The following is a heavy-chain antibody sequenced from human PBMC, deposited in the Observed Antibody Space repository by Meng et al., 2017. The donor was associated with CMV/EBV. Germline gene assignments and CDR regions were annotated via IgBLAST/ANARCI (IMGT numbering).Heavy chain of an antibody. CDR1: GFTFSSYG. V-gene: IGHV3-30*02. Sequence: GGSLRLSCAASGFTFSSYGIHWVRQAPGKGLEWVAFIRYDGSNKYYADSVKGRFTISRDNSKNTVYLQMNSLRAEDTAVYYCARDQYSSSSHYYYYGMDVWGQGTTVTVSS. J-gene: IGHJ6*02. D-gene: IGHD6-6*01. CDR3: ARDQYSSSSHYYYYGMDV. CDR2: IRYDGSNK.